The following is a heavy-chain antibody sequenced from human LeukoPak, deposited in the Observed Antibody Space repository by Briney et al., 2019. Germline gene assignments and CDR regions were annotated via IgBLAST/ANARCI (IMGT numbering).Heavy chain of an antibody. Sequence: GGSLRLSCAASGFTFSSYAMNWVRQAPGKGLEWVSAVIGSGGSTYYADSVKGRFTISRDNSKNTLYLQMNSLRAEDTAVYYCAKGTYYDIFSPDYWGQGTLVTVSS. J-gene: IGHJ4*02. D-gene: IGHD3-9*01. CDR2: VIGSGGST. CDR3: AKGTYYDIFSPDY. V-gene: IGHV3-23*01. CDR1: GFTFSSYA.